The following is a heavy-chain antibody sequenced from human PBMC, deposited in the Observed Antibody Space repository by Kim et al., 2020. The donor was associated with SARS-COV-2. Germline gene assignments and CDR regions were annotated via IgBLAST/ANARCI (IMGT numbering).Heavy chain of an antibody. D-gene: IGHD3-10*01. CDR1: GGSISSYY. J-gene: IGHJ6*02. V-gene: IGHV4-59*12. CDR3: ARLLIIAPRSYYYGMDV. Sequence: SETLSLTCTVSGGSISSYYWSWIRQPPGKGLEWIGYIYYSGSTNYNPSLKRRVTISVDTSKNQFSLKLSSVTAADSAVYYWARLLIIAPRSYYYGMDVWGQAPTVTVSS. CDR2: IYYSGST.